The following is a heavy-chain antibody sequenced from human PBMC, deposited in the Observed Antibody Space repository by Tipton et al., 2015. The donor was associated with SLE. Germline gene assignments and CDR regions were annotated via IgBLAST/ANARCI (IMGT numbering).Heavy chain of an antibody. Sequence: TLSLTCTVSGGSIRSYYWSWIRQPPGKGLEWIEELYKRGNTNYNPSLMSRVTISLDTSKNQFSLKLSSVTAADTAVYYCARGSKYYSDYIGAFDISGQGTMVTVSS. D-gene: IGHD4-11*01. CDR1: GGSIRSYY. CDR2: LYKRGNT. CDR3: ARGSKYYSDYIGAFDI. J-gene: IGHJ3*02. V-gene: IGHV4-34*01.